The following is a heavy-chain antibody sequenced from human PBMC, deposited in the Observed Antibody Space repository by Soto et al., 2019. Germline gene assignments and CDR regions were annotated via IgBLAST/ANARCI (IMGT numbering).Heavy chain of an antibody. Sequence: QVQLVQSGAEVKKPGASVKVSCKASGYTFSNYDINWVRQATGQGLEWMGWMQPSTGRTGYAQKFQGRVTMTRDTSINTAYMELTTLTSDDTAFYYCARGVSAGVDYWGQGTLVTVSS. CDR1: GYTFSNYD. CDR2: MQPSTGRT. V-gene: IGHV1-8*01. J-gene: IGHJ4*02. D-gene: IGHD1-26*01. CDR3: ARGVSAGVDY.